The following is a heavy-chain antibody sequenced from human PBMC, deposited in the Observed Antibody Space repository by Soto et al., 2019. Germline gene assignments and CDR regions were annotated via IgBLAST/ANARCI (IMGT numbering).Heavy chain of an antibody. Sequence: QVQLVQSGAEVKKPGASVKLSCKASGYTFTDYYIHWVRQAPGQGLEWMGTINPSVGTTSYAQKLQDRVIMTRDTSTSAVYMELSSLRSEDTAVYYCARDLYSSSWYVRAFDIWGQGTMVIVSS. CDR1: GYTFTDYY. CDR2: INPSVGTT. CDR3: ARDLYSSSWYVRAFDI. J-gene: IGHJ3*02. V-gene: IGHV1-46*03. D-gene: IGHD6-13*01.